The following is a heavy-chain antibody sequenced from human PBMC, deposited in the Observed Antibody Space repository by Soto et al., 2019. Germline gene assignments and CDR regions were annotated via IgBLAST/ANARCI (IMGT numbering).Heavy chain of an antibody. V-gene: IGHV3-30-3*01. CDR3: ARSLGVGATAFDY. CDR1: GFTFSSYA. Sequence: LRLSCAASGFTFSSYAMHWVRQAPGKGLEWVAVISYDGSNKYYADSVKGRFTISRDNSKNTLYLQMNSLRAEDTAVYYCARSLGVGATAFDYWGQGTLVTGSS. D-gene: IGHD1-26*01. CDR2: ISYDGSNK. J-gene: IGHJ4*02.